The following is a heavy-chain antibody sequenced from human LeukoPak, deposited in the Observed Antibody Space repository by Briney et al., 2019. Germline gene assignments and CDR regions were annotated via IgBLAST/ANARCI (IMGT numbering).Heavy chain of an antibody. Sequence: SETLSLTCTVSGGSISSSGYYWGWIRQPPGKGLEWIGSIYSSGSTYYNPSLKSRVTISINTSKNQFSLKLNSVTAADTAVYYCAKGGGSSGRSYYFDYWGQGTLVTVSS. V-gene: IGHV4-39*07. D-gene: IGHD6-19*01. CDR2: IYSSGST. J-gene: IGHJ4*02. CDR1: GGSISSSGYY. CDR3: AKGGGSSGRSYYFDY.